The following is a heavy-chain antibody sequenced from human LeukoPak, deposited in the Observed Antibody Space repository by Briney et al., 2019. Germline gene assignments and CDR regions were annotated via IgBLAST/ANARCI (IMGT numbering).Heavy chain of an antibody. V-gene: IGHV4-34*01. J-gene: IGHJ4*02. CDR1: GGSFSGYY. CDR3: ASYTMVRGIDY. CDR2: INHSGST. Sequence: PSETLSLTCAVYGGSFSGYYWSWIRQPPGKGLEWIGEINHSGSTNYNPSLKSRVTISVDTSKNQFSLKLSSVTAADTAVYYCASYTMVRGIDYWGQGTLVPVSS. D-gene: IGHD3-10*01.